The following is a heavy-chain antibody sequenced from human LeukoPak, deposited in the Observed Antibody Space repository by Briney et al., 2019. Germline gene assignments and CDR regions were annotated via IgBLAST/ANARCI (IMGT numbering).Heavy chain of an antibody. CDR2: INPSGGST. V-gene: IGHV1-46*01. CDR3: ARVKTMIIVVSLFDY. D-gene: IGHD3-22*01. J-gene: IGHJ4*02. Sequence: ASVKVSCKASGYTFTNYYIHWVRQAPGQGLEWMGIINPSGGSTSYAQKFQGRVTMTRDMSTSTVYMELSRLRSDDTAVYYCARVKTMIIVVSLFDYWGQGTLVTVSS. CDR1: GYTFTNYY.